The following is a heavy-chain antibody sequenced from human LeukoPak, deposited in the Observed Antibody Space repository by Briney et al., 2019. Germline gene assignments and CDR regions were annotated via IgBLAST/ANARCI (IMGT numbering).Heavy chain of an antibody. CDR3: ASSGSFQPRGAFDI. D-gene: IGHD1-26*01. V-gene: IGHV4-34*01. CDR1: GGSFSGYY. CDR2: INHSGST. Sequence: SETLSLTCAVYGGSFSGYYWSWLRQPPGKGLEWIGEINHSGSTNYNPSLKSRVTISVDTSKNQFSLKLSSVTAADTAVYYCASSGSFQPRGAFDIWGRGTMVTVSS. J-gene: IGHJ3*02.